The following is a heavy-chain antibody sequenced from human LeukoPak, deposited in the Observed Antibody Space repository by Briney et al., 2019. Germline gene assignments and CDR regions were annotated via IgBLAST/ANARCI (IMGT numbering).Heavy chain of an antibody. J-gene: IGHJ6*03. CDR1: GYTFTGYY. D-gene: IGHD3-10*01. V-gene: IGHV1-2*02. CDR2: INPNSGGT. CDR3: ARVGTYYYGSGSYYSNYYYYMDV. Sequence: GASVKVSCKASGYTFTGYYMHWVRQAPGQGLEWMGWINPNSGGTNYAQKFQGRVTMTRDTSISTAYMELSRLRSDDTAVYYCARVGTYYYGSGSYYSNYYYYMDVWGKGTTVTVSS.